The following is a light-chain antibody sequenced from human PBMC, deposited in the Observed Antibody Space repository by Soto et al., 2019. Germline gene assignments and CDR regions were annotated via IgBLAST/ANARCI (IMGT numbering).Light chain of an antibody. J-gene: IGKJ1*01. CDR2: AAS. V-gene: IGKV1-39*01. CDR1: QSVSNY. Sequence: DIQMTQSPSSLSASVGDRVTITCRTSQSVSNYLDWYQQKSGEAPKLLIYAASTLQTGVPSRFSGSGSEADVTLTISSLQPEDFATYYCQQSYSSPRTFGQGTKVDIK. CDR3: QQSYSSPRT.